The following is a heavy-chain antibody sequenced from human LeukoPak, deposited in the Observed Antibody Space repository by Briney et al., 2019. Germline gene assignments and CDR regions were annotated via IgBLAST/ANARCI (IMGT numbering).Heavy chain of an antibody. J-gene: IGHJ4*02. V-gene: IGHV3-7*01. CDR1: GFTFSSYW. CDR3: ARDGLTGLYYFDY. Sequence: GGSLRLSCAASGFTFSSYWMSWVRQAPGKGLEWVANIKQDGSEKYYVDSVKGRFTISRDNAKNSLYLQMSSLRAEDTAVYYCARDGLTGLYYFDYWGQGTLVTVSS. D-gene: IGHD3-9*01. CDR2: IKQDGSEK.